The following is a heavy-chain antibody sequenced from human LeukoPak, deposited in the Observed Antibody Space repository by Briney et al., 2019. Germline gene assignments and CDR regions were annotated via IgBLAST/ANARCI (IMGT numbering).Heavy chain of an antibody. CDR2: ISGSGGST. V-gene: IGHV3-23*01. CDR1: GFTFSSYA. D-gene: IGHD1-26*01. Sequence: GGSLRLSCAASGFTFSSYAMSWVRQAPGKGLEWVSAISGSGGSTYYADSVKGRFTISRDNGKNTLYLQMNSLRAEDTAVYYCASYLTSIPSGMDVWGQGATVTVSS. J-gene: IGHJ6*02. CDR3: ASYLTSIPSGMDV.